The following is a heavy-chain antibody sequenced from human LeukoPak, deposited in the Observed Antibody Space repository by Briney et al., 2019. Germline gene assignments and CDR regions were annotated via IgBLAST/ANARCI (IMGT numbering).Heavy chain of an antibody. CDR2: ISSSSSYI. D-gene: IGHD2-15*01. J-gene: IGHJ4*02. CDR3: ARAEGYCSGSTCFLY. V-gene: IGHV3-21*01. CDR1: GFTFSSYS. Sequence: GGSLRLSCAASGFTFSSYSMNWVRQAPGKGPEWVSSISSSSSYIYYADSVKGRFTISRDNAKNSLYLQMNSLRAEDTAVYYCARAEGYCSGSTCFLYWGQGTLVTVSS.